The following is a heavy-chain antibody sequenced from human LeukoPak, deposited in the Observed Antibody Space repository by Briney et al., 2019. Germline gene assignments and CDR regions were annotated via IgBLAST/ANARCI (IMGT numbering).Heavy chain of an antibody. CDR3: ARDRGIVVFGVVDYYYYYMDV. D-gene: IGHD3-3*01. CDR1: GYTFTGYY. V-gene: IGHV1-2*02. J-gene: IGHJ6*03. Sequence: ASVKVSCKASGYTFTGYYMHWVRQAPGQGLEWMGWINPNSGGTNYAQKLQGRVTMTTDTSTSTAYMELRSLRSDDTAVYYCARDRGIVVFGVVDYYYYYMDVWGKGTTVTVSS. CDR2: INPNSGGT.